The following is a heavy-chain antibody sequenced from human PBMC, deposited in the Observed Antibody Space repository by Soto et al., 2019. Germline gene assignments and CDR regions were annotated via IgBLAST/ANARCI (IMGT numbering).Heavy chain of an antibody. J-gene: IGHJ3*02. CDR2: INRDGSST. CDR1: GFTFINYW. Sequence: GGSLRLSCAASGFTFINYWTHWVRQAPGKGLVWVSRINRDGSSTTYADSVKGRFTISRDNAKNTLDLQMNSLRAEDTAVYYCAKGGYYSYDAFDMWGQGTMVTVSS. V-gene: IGHV3-74*03. CDR3: AKGGYYSYDAFDM. D-gene: IGHD3-22*01.